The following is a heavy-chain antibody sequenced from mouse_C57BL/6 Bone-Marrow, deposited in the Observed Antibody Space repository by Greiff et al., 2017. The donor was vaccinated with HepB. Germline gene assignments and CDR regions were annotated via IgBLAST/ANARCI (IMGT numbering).Heavy chain of an antibody. V-gene: IGHV7-1*01. CDR3: ARDGRPNYYAMDY. CDR1: GFTFSDFY. J-gene: IGHJ4*01. Sequence: EVKLMESGGGLVQSGRSLRLSCATSGFTFSDFYMEWVRQAPGKGLEWIAASRNKANDYTTEYSASVKGRFIVSRDTSQSILYRQMNALRAEDTAIYYCARDGRPNYYAMDYWGQGTSVTVSS. CDR2: SRNKANDYTT.